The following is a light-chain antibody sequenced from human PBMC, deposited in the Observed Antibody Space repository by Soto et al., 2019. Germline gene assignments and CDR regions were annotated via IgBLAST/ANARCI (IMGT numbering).Light chain of an antibody. V-gene: IGKV3-20*01. J-gene: IGKJ1*01. CDR3: QQYGSSPKT. Sequence: EIVLTQSPGTLSLSPGERATLSCRASQSVSINLAWYQQKAGQAPRLLIYGASSRATGVPDRFSGSGSGTDFTLTISRLEPEDFAVYYCQQYGSSPKTFGQGTKVDIK. CDR1: QSVSIN. CDR2: GAS.